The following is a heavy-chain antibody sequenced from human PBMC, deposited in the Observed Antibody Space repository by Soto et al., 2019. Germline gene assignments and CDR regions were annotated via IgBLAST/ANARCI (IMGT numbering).Heavy chain of an antibody. CDR1: GGSISSYY. J-gene: IGHJ4*02. D-gene: IGHD3-10*01. CDR2: IYYRGST. V-gene: IGHV4-59*08. Sequence: QVQLQESGPGLVKPSETLSLTCTVSGGSISSYYWSWIRQPPGKGLEWIEYIYYRGSTNYNPSLKSRVTISVDTSKNQFSLKLNSMTAADTAVYYCARHNYGSGSTYFDYWGQGTLVTVSS. CDR3: ARHNYGSGSTYFDY.